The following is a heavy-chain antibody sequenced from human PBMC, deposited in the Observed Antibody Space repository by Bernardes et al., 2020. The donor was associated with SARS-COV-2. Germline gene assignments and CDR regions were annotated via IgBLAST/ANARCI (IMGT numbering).Heavy chain of an antibody. J-gene: IGHJ4*02. CDR1: GFTVSSNY. D-gene: IGHD2-2*01. Sequence: GGSLRLSCAASGFTVSSNYMTWVRQAPGKGLEWVAVIYSGGNTYYADSVKGRFSISRDNSKNTLYLQMNSLRGEDTAVYYCARRSSTSWGSDYWGQGTLVTVSS. CDR2: IYSGGNT. CDR3: ARRSSTSWGSDY. V-gene: IGHV3-66*01.